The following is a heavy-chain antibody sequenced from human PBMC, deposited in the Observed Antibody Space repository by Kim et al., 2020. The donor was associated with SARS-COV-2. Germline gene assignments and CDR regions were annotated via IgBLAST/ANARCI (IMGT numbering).Heavy chain of an antibody. J-gene: IGHJ6*02. CDR1: GYTFTCYY. CDR3: ARDLYYYYGMDV. V-gene: IGHV1-2*02. Sequence: ASVKVSCKASGYTFTCYYMHWVRQAPGQGLEWMGWINPNSGGTNYAQKFQGRVTMTRDTSISTAYMELSRLRSDDTAVYYCARDLYYYYGMDVWGQGTTVTVSS. CDR2: INPNSGGT.